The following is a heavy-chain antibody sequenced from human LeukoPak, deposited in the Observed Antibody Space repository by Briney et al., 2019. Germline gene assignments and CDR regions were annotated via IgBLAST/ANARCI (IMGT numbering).Heavy chain of an antibody. Sequence: PGGSLRLSCAASGFIFSTYDMHWVRQAPGQGLEWVAFIRYDGSNKFYADSVKGRFTISRDNSKNTLYLQMNSLRAEDTAVYYCARRTSIRNWFDPWGQGTLVTVSS. D-gene: IGHD1-7*01. CDR2: IRYDGSNK. J-gene: IGHJ5*02. CDR3: ARRTSIRNWFDP. CDR1: GFIFSTYD. V-gene: IGHV3-30*02.